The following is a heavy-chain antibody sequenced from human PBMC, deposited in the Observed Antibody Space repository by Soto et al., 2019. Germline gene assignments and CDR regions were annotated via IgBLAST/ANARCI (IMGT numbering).Heavy chain of an antibody. V-gene: IGHV1-18*04. CDR2: ISAYNGNT. CDR1: GYTFNSFG. J-gene: IGHJ6*02. Sequence: QVHLEQSGAEVRKPGASVKVSCKASGYTFNSFGINWVRQAPGQGLEWLGWISAYNGNTNYAQKFHGRVTMTADTSTTTAYLELTSLRSDDTAVYYCARDGMDVWGQGTTVSVSS. CDR3: ARDGMDV.